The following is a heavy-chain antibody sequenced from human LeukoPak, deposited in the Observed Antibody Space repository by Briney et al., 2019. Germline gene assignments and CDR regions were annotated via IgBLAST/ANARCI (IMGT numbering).Heavy chain of an antibody. Sequence: GRSLRLSCAASGFTFSSYAMHWVRQAPGKGLEWVAVISYDGSNKYYADSVKGRFTISRDNSKNTLYLQMNSLRAGDTAVYYCARDVYYDSSGYYEQVDYWGQGTLVTVSS. V-gene: IGHV3-30-3*01. J-gene: IGHJ4*02. CDR2: ISYDGSNK. CDR1: GFTFSSYA. D-gene: IGHD3-22*01. CDR3: ARDVYYDSSGYYEQVDY.